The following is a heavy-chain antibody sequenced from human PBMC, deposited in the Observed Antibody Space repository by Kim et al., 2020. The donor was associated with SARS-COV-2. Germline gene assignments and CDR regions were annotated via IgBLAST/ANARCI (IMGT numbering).Heavy chain of an antibody. CDR1: GFTFSSYA. CDR2: ISGSGGST. CDR3: AKVPLAQLLRNWFDP. J-gene: IGHJ5*02. Sequence: GGSLRLSCAASGFTFSSYAMSWVRQAPGKGLEWVSAISGSGGSTYYADSVKGRFTISRDNSKNTLYLQMNSLRAEDTAVYYCAKVPLAQLLRNWFDPWGQGTLVTVSS. D-gene: IGHD2-2*01. V-gene: IGHV3-23*01.